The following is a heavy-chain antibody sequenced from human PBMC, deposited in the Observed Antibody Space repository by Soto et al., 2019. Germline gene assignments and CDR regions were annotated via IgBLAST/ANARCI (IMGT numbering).Heavy chain of an antibody. CDR3: ASRNYDFWSGYSYGMDV. J-gene: IGHJ6*02. Sequence: ASETLSLTCTVSGGSISSGDYYWSWIRQPPGKGLEWIGYIYYSGSTYYNPSLKSRVTISVDTSKNQFSLKLSSVTAADTAVYYCASRNYDFWSGYSYGMDVWGQGTTVTVSS. V-gene: IGHV4-30-4*01. CDR2: IYYSGST. CDR1: GGSISSGDYY. D-gene: IGHD3-3*01.